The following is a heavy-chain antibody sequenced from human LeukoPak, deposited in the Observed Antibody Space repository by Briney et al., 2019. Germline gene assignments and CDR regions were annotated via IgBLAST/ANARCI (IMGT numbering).Heavy chain of an antibody. J-gene: IGHJ5*02. Sequence: GGSLRLSCAASGFTFSSYAMSWVRQAPGKGLEWVSAISGSGGSTYYADSVKGRFTISRDNSKNTLYLQMNSLRAEDTAVYYFAKDGGSGDSFSVDGFAPWGKGTRVTVPS. CDR2: ISGSGGST. CDR1: GFTFSSYA. D-gene: IGHD2-21*02. CDR3: AKDGGSGDSFSVDGFAP. V-gene: IGHV3-23*01.